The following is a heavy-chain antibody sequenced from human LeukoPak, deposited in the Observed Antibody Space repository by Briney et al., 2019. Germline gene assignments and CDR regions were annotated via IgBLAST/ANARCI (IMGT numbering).Heavy chain of an antibody. D-gene: IGHD3-16*02. CDR2: INHSGST. V-gene: IGHV4-34*01. CDR1: GGSFSGYY. Sequence: SETLSLTCAVYGGSFSGYYWSWIRQPPGKGLEWIGEINHSGSTNYNPSLKSRATISVDTSKNQFSLKLSSVTAADTAVYYCARARRGDDYVWGSYRLWYYFDYWGQGTLVTVSS. J-gene: IGHJ4*02. CDR3: ARARRGDDYVWGSYRLWYYFDY.